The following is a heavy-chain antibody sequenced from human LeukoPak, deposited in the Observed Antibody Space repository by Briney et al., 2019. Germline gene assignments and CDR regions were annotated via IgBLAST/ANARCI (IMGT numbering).Heavy chain of an antibody. J-gene: IGHJ4*02. D-gene: IGHD6-13*01. CDR1: GFTFSDYY. Sequence: GGSLRLSCAASGFTFSDYYMSWIRQAPGKGLEWVSYISSSSSYTNYADSVKGRFTISRDNAKNSLDLRMNSLRAEDTAVYYCARADPYSSSGFDYWGQGTLVTVSS. CDR3: ARADPYSSSGFDY. V-gene: IGHV3-11*06. CDR2: ISSSSSYT.